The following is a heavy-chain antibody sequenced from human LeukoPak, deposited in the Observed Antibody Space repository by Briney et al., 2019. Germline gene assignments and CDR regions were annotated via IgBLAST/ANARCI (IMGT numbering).Heavy chain of an antibody. V-gene: IGHV3-49*04. CDR1: GFTFGDYA. D-gene: IGHD5-12*01. CDR3: TRSGYSGYDRPRA. J-gene: IGHJ5*02. CDR2: IRSKAYGGTT. Sequence: GGSLRLPCTASGFTFGDYAMSWVRQAPGEGLEWVGFIRSKAYGGTTEYAASVKGRFTISRDDSKSIAYLQMNSLKTEDTAVYYCTRSGYSGYDRPRAWGQGTLVTVSS.